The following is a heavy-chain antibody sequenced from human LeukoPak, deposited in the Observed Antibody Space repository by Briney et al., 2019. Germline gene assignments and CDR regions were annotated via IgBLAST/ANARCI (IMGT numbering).Heavy chain of an antibody. V-gene: IGHV4-34*01. CDR1: GGSFNGYY. D-gene: IGHD3-10*01. Sequence: PSETLSLTCAVYGGSFNGYYWSWICQPPGKGLEWIGEINHSGSTNYNPSLKSRVTISVDTSKNQFSLKLSSVTAADTAVYYCARGRDFYGSGSYWNYWGQGTLVTVSS. CDR3: ARGRDFYGSGSYWNY. CDR2: INHSGST. J-gene: IGHJ4*02.